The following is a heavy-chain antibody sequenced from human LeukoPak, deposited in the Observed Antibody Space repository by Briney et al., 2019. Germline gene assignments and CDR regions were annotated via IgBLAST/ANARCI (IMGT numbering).Heavy chain of an antibody. D-gene: IGHD2-2*01. CDR1: GFTFSSYG. V-gene: IGHV3-30*18. J-gene: IGHJ4*02. CDR3: AKGQGEGYCSSTSCPEYFDY. CDR2: ISYDGSSK. Sequence: PGGSLRLSCAASGFTFSSYGMPWVRQAPGKGLEWVAVISYDGSSKYYADSAKGRFTISRDNSKNTLYLQMNSLRAEDTAVYYCAKGQGEGYCSSTSCPEYFDYWGQGTLVTVSS.